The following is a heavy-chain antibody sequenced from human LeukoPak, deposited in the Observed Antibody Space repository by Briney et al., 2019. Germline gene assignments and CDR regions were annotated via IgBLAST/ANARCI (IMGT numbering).Heavy chain of an antibody. CDR1: GFTFSGYG. CDR3: AKDYYRGQYCSGGSCYSLGLDAFDI. Sequence: GGSLRLSCAASGFTFSGYGMHWVRQAPGKGLEWVAFIRYDGSNKYYADSVKGRFTIPRDNSKNTLYLQMNSLRAEDTAVYYCAKDYYRGQYCSGGSCYSLGLDAFDIWGQGTMVTVSS. D-gene: IGHD2-15*01. CDR2: IRYDGSNK. V-gene: IGHV3-30*02. J-gene: IGHJ3*02.